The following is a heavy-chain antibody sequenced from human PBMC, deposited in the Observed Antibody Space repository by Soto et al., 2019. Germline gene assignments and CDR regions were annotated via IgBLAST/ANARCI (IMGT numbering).Heavy chain of an antibody. V-gene: IGHV1-2*02. CDR1: GNTFTGYY. CDR3: ARDLGGSRDS. J-gene: IGHJ4*02. D-gene: IGHD1-26*01. CDR2: INPNNDVT. Sequence: QVHLVQSGAEVKKPGASVKVSCKASGNTFTGYYIHWVRQAPGQGLEWMGWINPNNDVTTYGEKFQGRVTMTRDTSTSTAYMELSRLRSDDTAVYYCARDLGGSRDSWGQGTLVTVSS.